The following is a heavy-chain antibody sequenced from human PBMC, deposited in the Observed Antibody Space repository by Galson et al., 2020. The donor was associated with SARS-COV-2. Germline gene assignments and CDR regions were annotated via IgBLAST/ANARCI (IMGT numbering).Heavy chain of an antibody. Sequence: GGSLRLSCAASGFTFINYEMNWVRQAPGKRLEWVSYVSGSGTTMYYADSVKGRFTISRDNAKNSVYLQMNSLRAEDTAVYYCVRDQGVAGTEFDYWGQGTMVTVSS. J-gene: IGHJ4*02. CDR1: GFTFINYE. CDR3: VRDQGVAGTEFDY. CDR2: VSGSGTTM. D-gene: IGHD6-19*01. V-gene: IGHV3-48*03.